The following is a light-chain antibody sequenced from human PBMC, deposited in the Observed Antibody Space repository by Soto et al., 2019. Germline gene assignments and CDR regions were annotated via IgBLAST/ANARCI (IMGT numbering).Light chain of an antibody. CDR2: DAS. J-gene: IGKJ4*01. CDR1: QSVSSY. V-gene: IGKV3-11*01. CDR3: QQRSNWPLT. Sequence: EIVLTQSPATLSLSPGERATLSCRASQSVSSYLAWYQQKPGQAPRLLIHDASNRATGIPARFSGSGSGTDFTLTISSLEPEDFAVYYCQQRSNWPLTFGGATKVEIK.